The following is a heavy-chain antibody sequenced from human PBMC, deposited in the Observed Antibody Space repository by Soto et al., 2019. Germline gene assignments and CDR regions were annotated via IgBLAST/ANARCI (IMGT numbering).Heavy chain of an antibody. CDR3: ARDMDIVVVVAATTESGDAFDI. V-gene: IGHV1-46*01. D-gene: IGHD2-15*01. CDR1: GYTFTSYY. CDR2: INPSGGST. Sequence: QVQLVQSGAEVKKPGASVKVSCKASGYTFTSYYMHWVRQAPGQGLEWMGIINPSGGSTSYAQKFPGSGTMTRDTYTSTVYMELSSLRAEDTAVYYCARDMDIVVVVAATTESGDAFDIWGQGTMVTVSS. J-gene: IGHJ3*02.